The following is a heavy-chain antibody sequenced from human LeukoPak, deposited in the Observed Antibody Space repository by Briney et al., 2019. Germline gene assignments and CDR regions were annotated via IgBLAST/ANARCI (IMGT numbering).Heavy chain of an antibody. CDR1: GYTFTSYG. CDR2: ISAYNGNT. CDR3: ARSGSYYVHRPNAFDI. V-gene: IGHV1-18*01. D-gene: IGHD1-26*01. Sequence: ASVKVSCKASGYTFTSYGISWVRQAPGQGLEWMGWISAYNGNTNYAQKLQGRVTMTTDTFTSTAYMELRSLRSDDTAVYYCARSGSYYVHRPNAFDIWGQGTMVTVSS. J-gene: IGHJ3*02.